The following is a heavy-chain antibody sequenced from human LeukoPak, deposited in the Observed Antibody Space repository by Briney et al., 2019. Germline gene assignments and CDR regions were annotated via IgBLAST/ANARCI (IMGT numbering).Heavy chain of an antibody. CDR2: ISAYNGNT. Sequence: ASVKVSCKASGYIFTNYGISWVRQAPGQGLEWMGWISAYNGNTNYAQNLQGRVTVTTDTSTSTAYLELRSLRSDDTAVYYCARGPNPQRAFDYWGQGTLVTVSS. CDR1: GYIFTNYG. CDR3: ARGPNPQRAFDY. J-gene: IGHJ4*02. V-gene: IGHV1-18*01.